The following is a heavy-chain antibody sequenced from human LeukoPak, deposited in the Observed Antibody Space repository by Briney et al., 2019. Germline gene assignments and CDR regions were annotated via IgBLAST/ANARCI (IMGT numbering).Heavy chain of an antibody. CDR3: ARGPIYDFWSGYYFDY. CDR1: GGSISSYY. Sequence: PSETLSLTCTVSGGSISSYYWSWIRPPAGKGLEWIGRIYTSGSTNYNPSLKSRVTMSVDTSKNQFSLKLSSVTAADTAVYYCARGPIYDFWSGYYFDYWGQGTLVTVSS. J-gene: IGHJ4*02. CDR2: IYTSGST. V-gene: IGHV4-4*07. D-gene: IGHD3-3*01.